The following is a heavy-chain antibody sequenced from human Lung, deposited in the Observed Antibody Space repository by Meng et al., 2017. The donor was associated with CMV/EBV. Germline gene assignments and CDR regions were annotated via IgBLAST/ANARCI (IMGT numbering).Heavy chain of an antibody. D-gene: IGHD1-26*01. J-gene: IGHJ6*02. CDR2: ISYDGSNK. CDR3: ARDRGGIVGATKGYYGMEV. Sequence: GGSXRLXCAASGFTFSSYAMHWVRQAPGKGLEWVAVISYDGSNKYYADSVKGRFTISRDNSKNTLYLQMNSLRAEDTAVYYCARDRGGIVGATKGYYGMEVWXQGTXVTVSS. V-gene: IGHV3-30*04. CDR1: GFTFSSYA.